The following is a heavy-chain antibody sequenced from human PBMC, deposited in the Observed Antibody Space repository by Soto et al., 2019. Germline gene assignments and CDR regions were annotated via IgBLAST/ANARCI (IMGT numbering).Heavy chain of an antibody. CDR1: GGSISSGGYY. CDR3: AREESGLFDY. J-gene: IGHJ4*02. CDR2: IYYSGST. Sequence: SETLSLTCTVPGGSISSGGYYWSWIRQHPGKGLEWIGYIYYSGSTYYNPSLKSRVTIPVDTSKNQFSLKLSSVTAADTAVYYCAREESGLFDYWGQGRLVTVSS. D-gene: IGHD5-12*01. V-gene: IGHV4-31*03.